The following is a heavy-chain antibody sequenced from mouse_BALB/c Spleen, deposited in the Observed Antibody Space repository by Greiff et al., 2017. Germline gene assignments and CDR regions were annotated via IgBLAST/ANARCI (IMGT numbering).Heavy chain of an antibody. J-gene: IGHJ3*01. CDR2: INPSTGYT. D-gene: IGHD4-1*02. V-gene: IGHV1-7*01. Sequence: QVQLQQSGAELAKPGASVKMSCKASGYTFTSYWMHWVKQRPGQGLEWIGYINPSTGYTEYNQKFKDKATLTADKSSSTAYMQLSSLTSEDSAVYYCARSRPSKVNWVWFAYWGQGTLVTVSA. CDR1: GYTFTSYW. CDR3: ARSRPSKVNWVWFAY.